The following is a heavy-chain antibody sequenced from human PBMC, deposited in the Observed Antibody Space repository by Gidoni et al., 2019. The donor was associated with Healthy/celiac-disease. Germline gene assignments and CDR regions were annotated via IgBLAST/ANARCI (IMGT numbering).Heavy chain of an antibody. J-gene: IGHJ4*02. CDR1: GFTFRSYS. CDR2: ISSSSSYI. D-gene: IGHD3-3*01. Sequence: EVQLVESGGGLVKPGGSLRLSCAASGFTFRSYSMNWVRQAPGKGLEWVSSISSSSSYIYYADSVKGRFTISRDNAKNSLYLQMNSLRAEDTAVYYCARDLDFWSGYPPPFDYWGQGTLVTVSS. V-gene: IGHV3-21*01. CDR3: ARDLDFWSGYPPPFDY.